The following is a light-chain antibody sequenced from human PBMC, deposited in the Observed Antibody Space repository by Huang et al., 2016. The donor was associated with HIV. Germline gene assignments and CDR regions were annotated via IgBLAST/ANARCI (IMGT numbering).Light chain of an antibody. Sequence: ETVLTQSPATLSLSPGERATLSCRASQSVNSYLAWYQQKPGHTTRLLIYDASNRATGIPARFSGSGAGTDFTLTISSLEPEDFAVYYCQQRKYWPPITFGQGTRLEIK. CDR2: DAS. CDR1: QSVNSY. CDR3: QQRKYWPPIT. J-gene: IGKJ5*01. V-gene: IGKV3-11*01.